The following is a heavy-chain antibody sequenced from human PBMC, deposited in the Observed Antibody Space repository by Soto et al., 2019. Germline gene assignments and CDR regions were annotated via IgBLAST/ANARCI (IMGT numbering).Heavy chain of an antibody. J-gene: IGHJ4*02. CDR2: VYYTGRT. V-gene: IGHV4-39*01. CDR1: GCSITSSTYY. CDR3: ASPSTSVLSADFYH. D-gene: IGHD2-2*01. Sequence: SGTQSLTCPVSGCSITSSTYYWGWIRQPPGKGLEWIGSVYYTGRTYYKPSLKSRVTISVDTSKNQFSLNLTSVTAADTAVYYWASPSTSVLSADFYHWEEGTRATV.